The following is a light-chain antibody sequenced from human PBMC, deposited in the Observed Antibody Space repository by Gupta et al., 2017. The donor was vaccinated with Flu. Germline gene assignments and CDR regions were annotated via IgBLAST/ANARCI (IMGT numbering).Light chain of an antibody. CDR3: QQYNSYPYT. CDR1: QSISSW. V-gene: IGKV1-5*03. Sequence: DIQMTQSPSTLSASVGDRVTITCRASQSISSWLAWYQQKTGKAPKLLIYKASSLESGVPSRCSGSGSGTEFTLTISSLQPDDFATYYCQQYNSYPYTFGQGTKLEIK. J-gene: IGKJ2*01. CDR2: KAS.